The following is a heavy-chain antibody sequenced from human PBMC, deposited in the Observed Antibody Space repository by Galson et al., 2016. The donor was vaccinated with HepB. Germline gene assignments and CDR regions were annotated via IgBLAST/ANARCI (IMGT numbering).Heavy chain of an antibody. CDR1: GFSFNDFY. V-gene: IGHV3-11*01. Sequence: SLRLSCAASGFSFNDFYMSWIRQPPGKALEWISYISHSGNTREYADSVKGRFTVSRDSNKNSVYLQLNSLRAEDTALYYCARDVNNWTGDRRLFDLWGQGTLVAVSS. CDR3: ARDVNNWTGDRRLFDL. J-gene: IGHJ4*02. CDR2: ISHSGNTR. D-gene: IGHD1-1*01.